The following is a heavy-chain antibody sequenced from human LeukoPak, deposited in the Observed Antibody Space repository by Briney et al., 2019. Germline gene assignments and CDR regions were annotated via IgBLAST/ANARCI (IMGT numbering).Heavy chain of an antibody. Sequence: GGSLRLSCAGSGFTFSAYSMNWVRQAPGKGLEWVGRIKSKTDGGTTDYAAPVKGRFTISRDDSKNTLYLQMNSLKTEDTAVYYCSTTYYYDSSEGYWGQGTLVTVSS. D-gene: IGHD3-22*01. V-gene: IGHV3-15*07. CDR1: GFTFSAYS. CDR2: IKSKTDGGTT. J-gene: IGHJ4*02. CDR3: STTYYYDSSEGY.